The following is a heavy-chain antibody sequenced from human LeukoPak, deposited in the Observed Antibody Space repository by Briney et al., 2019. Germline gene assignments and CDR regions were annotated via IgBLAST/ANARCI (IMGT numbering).Heavy chain of an antibody. D-gene: IGHD2-15*01. Sequence: SETLSLTCTVSGGSISSGDYYWSWIRQPPGKGLEWIGYIYYSGSTYYNPSLKSRVTISVDTSKNQFSLKLSSVTAADTAVYYCARADIVVANSHGFDPWGQGTLVTVSS. V-gene: IGHV4-30-4*01. J-gene: IGHJ5*02. CDR1: GGSISSGDYY. CDR3: ARADIVVANSHGFDP. CDR2: IYYSGST.